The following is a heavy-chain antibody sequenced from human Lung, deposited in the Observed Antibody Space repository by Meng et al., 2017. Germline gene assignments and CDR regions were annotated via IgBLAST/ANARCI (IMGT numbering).Heavy chain of an antibody. D-gene: IGHD6-13*01. V-gene: IGHV1-2*06. J-gene: IGHJ4*02. CDR3: ARDEDISAAGKLFGDY. Sequence: VQLVQSGADVTKPVASVKVSCKASGYTFPDYWLHWVRRAPGQGLEWMGRINPKSGDTHYAQRFQGRVTMTGDTSISTAYMELSGLRSDDTAMYYCARDEDISAAGKLFGDYWGQGTLVTGSS. CDR1: GYTFPDYW. CDR2: INPKSGDT.